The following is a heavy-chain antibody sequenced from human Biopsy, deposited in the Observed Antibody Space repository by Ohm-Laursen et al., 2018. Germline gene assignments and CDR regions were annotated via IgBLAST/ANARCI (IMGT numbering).Heavy chain of an antibody. J-gene: IGHJ5*02. V-gene: IGHV4-59*08. CDR1: GGSINSNF. CDR2: IYYNGNT. Sequence: SDTLSLTCTVSGGSINSNFWTWIRQPPGKGLEWIGYIYYNGNTNYNPSLRSRVTISVDTSKNQFSLNLTSVTAADTAVYYCARHPTGFWFDPWGQGTLVIVSS. CDR3: ARHPTGFWFDP.